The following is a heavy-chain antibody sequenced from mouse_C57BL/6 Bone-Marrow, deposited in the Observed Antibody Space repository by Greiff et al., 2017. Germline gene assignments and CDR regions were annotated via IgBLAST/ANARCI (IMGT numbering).Heavy chain of an antibody. Sequence: QVQLQQSGAGLVRPGTSVKVSCKASGYAFTSYLIDWVQQRPGQGLEWIGVISAGSGGTNYKEKFKGQATLTENKTTSTAYIQLSSLTSEDAAVYVCARDGEYCDFDFGGRGTGPTV. CDR3: ARDGEYCDFDF. J-gene: IGHJ2*03. D-gene: IGHD5-1*01. CDR2: ISAGSGGT. CDR1: GYAFTSYL. V-gene: IGHV1-54*01.